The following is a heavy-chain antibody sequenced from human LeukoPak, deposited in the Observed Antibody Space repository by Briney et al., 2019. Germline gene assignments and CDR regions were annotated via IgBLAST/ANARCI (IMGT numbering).Heavy chain of an antibody. CDR2: IYTGDSDT. CDR3: ARHGPIWGYLAAQVDY. CDR1: GYSFTSYW. J-gene: IGHJ4*02. D-gene: IGHD6-6*01. V-gene: IGHV5-51*01. Sequence: GESLKISCKGSGYSFTSYWIGRGRQMPGEGLEWRGNIYTGDSDTRYSPSFQGQVTISADKSISTAYLQWSSLKASDTAMYYCARHGPIWGYLAAQVDYWGQGTLVTVPS.